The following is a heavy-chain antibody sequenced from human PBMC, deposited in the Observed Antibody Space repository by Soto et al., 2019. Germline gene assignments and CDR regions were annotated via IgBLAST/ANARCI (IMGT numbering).Heavy chain of an antibody. V-gene: IGHV4-31*03. J-gene: IGHJ4*02. CDR1: GGSISSGGYY. D-gene: IGHD3-16*02. Sequence: SETLSLTCTVSGGSISSGGYYWSWIRQHPGKGLEWIGYIYYSGSTYYNPSLKSRVTISVDTSKNQFSLKLSSVTAADTAVYYCARGIGEITFGGVIAAPETYFDYWGQGTLVTVS. CDR3: ARGIGEITFGGVIAAPETYFDY. CDR2: IYYSGST.